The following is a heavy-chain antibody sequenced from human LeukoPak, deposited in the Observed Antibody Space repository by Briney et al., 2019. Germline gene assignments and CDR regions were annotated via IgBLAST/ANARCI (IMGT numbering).Heavy chain of an antibody. CDR2: IIPIFGTA. V-gene: IGHV1-69*05. D-gene: IGHD6-19*01. CDR1: GGTFSSYA. CDR3: AGSAGYSSGWAQRFDY. J-gene: IGHJ4*02. Sequence: SVKVSCKASGGTFSSYAISWVRQAPGQGLEWMEGIIPIFGTANYAQKFQGRVTITTDESTSTAYMELSSLRSEDTAVYYCAGSAGYSSGWAQRFDYWGQGTLVTVSS.